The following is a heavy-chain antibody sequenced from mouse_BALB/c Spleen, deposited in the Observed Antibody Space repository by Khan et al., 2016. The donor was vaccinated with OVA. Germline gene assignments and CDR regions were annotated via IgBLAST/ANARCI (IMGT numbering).Heavy chain of an antibody. CDR2: IAPGSGSD. CDR1: GYTFTSYW. V-gene: IGHV1S41*01. CDR3: ARSNYYGSGLYALDY. J-gene: IGHJ4*01. Sequence: DLVKPGASVRLSCKASGYTFTSYWINWIKQRPGQSLEWIGRIAPGSGSDYYNDMFKGKATLTIDTSSSTAYIQVRSLSSEDSAVXSCARSNYYGSGLYALDYWGQGTSVTVAS. D-gene: IGHD1-1*01.